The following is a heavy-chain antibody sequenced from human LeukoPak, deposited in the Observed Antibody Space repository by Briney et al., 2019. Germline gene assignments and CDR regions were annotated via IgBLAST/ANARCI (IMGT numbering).Heavy chain of an antibody. Sequence: GGSLRLSCAASGFTFSDYYMSWVRQAPGKGLEWVAVIWYDGSNKYYADSVKGRFTISRDNSKNTLYLQMNSLRAEDTAVYYCARSTAPPAPVDYWGQGTLVTVSS. CDR3: ARSTAPPAPVDY. CDR2: IWYDGSNK. D-gene: IGHD5-18*01. CDR1: GFTFSDYY. J-gene: IGHJ4*02. V-gene: IGHV3-33*08.